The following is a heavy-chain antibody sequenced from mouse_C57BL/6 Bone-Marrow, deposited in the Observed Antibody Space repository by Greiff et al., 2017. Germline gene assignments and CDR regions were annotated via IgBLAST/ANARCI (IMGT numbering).Heavy chain of an antibody. CDR1: GYTFTSYW. V-gene: IGHV1-61*01. D-gene: IGHD2-2*01. J-gene: IGHJ2*01. CDR2: IYPSDSET. Sequence: QVQLQQSGAELVRPGSSVKLSCKASGYTFTSYWMDWVKQRPGQGLEWIGNIYPSDSETHYNQKFKDKATLTVDKSSSTAYMQLSSLTSEDSAVYYCARGGNGYDEGVDYWGQGTTLTVSS. CDR3: ARGGNGYDEGVDY.